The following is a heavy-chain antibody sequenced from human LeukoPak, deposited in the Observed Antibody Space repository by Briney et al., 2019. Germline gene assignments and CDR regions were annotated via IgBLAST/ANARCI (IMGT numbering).Heavy chain of an antibody. V-gene: IGHV3-74*01. J-gene: IGHJ4*02. CDR1: GFPFSSYW. Sequence: GGSLRLSCAASGFPFSSYWMHWVRQAPGKGLGWVSRINGDGSSTTYADSAKGRFTISRDNAKNTLCLQMNSLRAEDTAVYYCARGSYGDYLDYWGQGTLVSVSS. CDR3: ARGSYGDYLDY. CDR2: INGDGSST. D-gene: IGHD4-17*01.